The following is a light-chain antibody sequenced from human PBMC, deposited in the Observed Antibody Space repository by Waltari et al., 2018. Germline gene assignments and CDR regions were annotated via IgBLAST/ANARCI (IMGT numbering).Light chain of an antibody. V-gene: IGKV1-33*01. Sequence: DIQMTQSPSSLSASVGDRVTITCRASHDNSNYLNWYQQKTGKDTKLLLYDASNLETGVPSRCSGSGSGTDFTLTISSLQPEDFATYYCQQSDSLPLTFGGGTKVEIK. CDR3: QQSDSLPLT. J-gene: IGKJ4*01. CDR2: DAS. CDR1: HDNSNY.